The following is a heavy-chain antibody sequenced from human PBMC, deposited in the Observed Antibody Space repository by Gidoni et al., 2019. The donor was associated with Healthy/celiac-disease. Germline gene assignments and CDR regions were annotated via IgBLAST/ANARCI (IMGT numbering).Heavy chain of an antibody. V-gene: IGHV5-51*03. D-gene: IGHD3-22*01. CDR3: ARRTLRDDSSGYYSLNDAFDI. CDR2: IYPGDSDT. J-gene: IGHJ3*02. Sequence: EVQLVQSGAEVKKPGESLKISCKGCGYSFTSYWIGWVRQMPGKGLEWMGIIYPGDSDTRYSPSFQGQVTISADKSISTAYLQWSSLKASDTAMYYCARRTLRDDSSGYYSLNDAFDIWGQGTMVTVSS. CDR1: GYSFTSYW.